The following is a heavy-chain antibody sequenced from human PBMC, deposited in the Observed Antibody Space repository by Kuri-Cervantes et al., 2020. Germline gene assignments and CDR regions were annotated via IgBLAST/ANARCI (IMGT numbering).Heavy chain of an antibody. CDR3: AKDLFYGSGSFGAFDI. J-gene: IGHJ3*02. V-gene: IGHV3-48*03. Sequence: GESLKISCAASGFTFSSYEMNWVRQAPGKGLEWVSYISRGGLTIYYADSVKGRFTISRDNSKNTLYLQMNSLRAEDTAVYYCAKDLFYGSGSFGAFDIWGHGTMVTVSS. CDR1: GFTFSSYE. CDR2: ISRGGLTI. D-gene: IGHD3-10*01.